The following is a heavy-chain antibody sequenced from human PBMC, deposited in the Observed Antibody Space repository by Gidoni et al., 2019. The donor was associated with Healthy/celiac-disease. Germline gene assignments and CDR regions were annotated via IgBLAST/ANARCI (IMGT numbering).Heavy chain of an antibody. CDR3: ARESPVTMVRGYGMDV. Sequence: QVQLVESGGGVVQPGRSLRLSCAASGVTFSSYGMHWVRQAPGKGLEWVAVIWYDGSNKYYADSVKGRFTISRDNSKNTLYLQMNSLRAEDTAVYYCARESPVTMVRGYGMDVWGQGTTVTVSS. D-gene: IGHD3-10*01. CDR1: GVTFSSYG. CDR2: IWYDGSNK. J-gene: IGHJ6*02. V-gene: IGHV3-33*01.